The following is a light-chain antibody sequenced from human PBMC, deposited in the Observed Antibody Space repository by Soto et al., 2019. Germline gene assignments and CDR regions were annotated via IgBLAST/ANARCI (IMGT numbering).Light chain of an antibody. V-gene: IGLV1-44*01. CDR1: NSNIGTNA. CDR2: SNN. J-gene: IGLJ3*02. CDR3: AAWDDSLNGWV. Sequence: QSVLTQPPSASGTTGQKVSISCSGSNSNIGTNAVNWYQQLPGTAPKLLIYSNNQRPSGVPDRCSGSKSGTSASLAISGLQSDDEADYYCAAWDDSLNGWVFGGGTKLTVL.